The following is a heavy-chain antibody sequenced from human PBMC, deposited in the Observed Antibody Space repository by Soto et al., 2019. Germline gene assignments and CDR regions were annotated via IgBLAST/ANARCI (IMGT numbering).Heavy chain of an antibody. CDR1: GASISTYY. CDR3: ARDLKEYGSDGKCNWFDP. V-gene: IGHV4-59*01. CDR2: ISYSGST. Sequence: SETLSLTCTVSGASISTYYWSWIRQPPGKGLEWIGYISYSGSTNYNPSLKSRVTISFDASKNEISLQVRSATAADAAVYYCARDLKEYGSDGKCNWFDPWGQGNLVTVSS. D-gene: IGHD2-15*01. J-gene: IGHJ5*02.